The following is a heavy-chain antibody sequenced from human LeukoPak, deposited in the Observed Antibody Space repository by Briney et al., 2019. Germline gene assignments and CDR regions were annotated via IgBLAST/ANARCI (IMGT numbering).Heavy chain of an antibody. V-gene: IGHV4-30-4*01. CDR2: IYYSGST. D-gene: IGHD3-22*01. Sequence: PSQTLSLTCTVSGGSISSGDYYWSWIRQPPGKGLEWIGYIYYSGSTYYNPSLKSRVTISVDTPKNQFSLKLCSVTAADTAVYYCARVYSSGYYFDYWGQGTLVTVSS. CDR3: ARVYSSGYYFDY. J-gene: IGHJ4*02. CDR1: GGSISSGDYY.